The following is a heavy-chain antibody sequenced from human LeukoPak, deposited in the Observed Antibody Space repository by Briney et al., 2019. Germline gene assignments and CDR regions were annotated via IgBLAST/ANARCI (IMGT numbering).Heavy chain of an antibody. Sequence: SETLSLTCSVSGYAISSGYFWGWIRQPPGKGLEWIGTIYHSGSTYYNPSLKSRVTISVDASKNQFSLKLSSVTAADTAVYYCARGYSSSWYFNWFDPWGQGTLVTVSS. D-gene: IGHD6-13*01. J-gene: IGHJ5*02. CDR1: GYAISSGYF. V-gene: IGHV4-38-2*02. CDR2: IYHSGST. CDR3: ARGYSSSWYFNWFDP.